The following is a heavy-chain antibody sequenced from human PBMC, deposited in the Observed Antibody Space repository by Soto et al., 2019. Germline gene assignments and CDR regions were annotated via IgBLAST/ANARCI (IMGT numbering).Heavy chain of an antibody. CDR2: INTETGNT. Sequence: QVQLVQSGAEVKKPGASVKVYCTASGYSVLSYGFSWVRQAPGQGLEWMGYINTETGNTFYAQRLQSRVTMTTNTSTNTAYMELRRLTSDDTAVYFCVRDRANSNLDFWGQGTLITISS. V-gene: IGHV1-18*01. CDR1: GYSVLSYG. D-gene: IGHD2-8*01. J-gene: IGHJ4*02. CDR3: VRDRANSNLDF.